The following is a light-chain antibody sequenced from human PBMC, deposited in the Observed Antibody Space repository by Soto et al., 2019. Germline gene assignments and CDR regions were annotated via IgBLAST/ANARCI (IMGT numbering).Light chain of an antibody. CDR1: QSVGSY. V-gene: IGKV3-11*01. CDR3: QQRGSWPLT. CDR2: VAS. Sequence: ETVLTQSPATLSLSPGERATLSCRASQSVGSYLAWYQQKPGQPPRLLIYVASNRATGIPARFSGSGSGTDFTLTISSLEPEDFAIYYCQQRGSWPLTFGGGTKVEFK. J-gene: IGKJ4*01.